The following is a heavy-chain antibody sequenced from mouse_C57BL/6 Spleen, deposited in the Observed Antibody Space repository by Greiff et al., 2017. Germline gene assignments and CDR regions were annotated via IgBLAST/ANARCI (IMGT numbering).Heavy chain of an antibody. CDR2: ISDGGSYT. CDR3: ARETGPDY. D-gene: IGHD4-1*01. J-gene: IGHJ2*01. V-gene: IGHV5-4*01. CDR1: GFTFSSYA. Sequence: EVKLMESGGGLVKPGGSLKLSCAASGFTFSSYAMSWVRQTPEKRLEWVATISDGGSYTYYPDNVKGRFTISRDNAKNNLYRQMSHLKSEDTAMYYCARETGPDYWGQGTTLTVSS.